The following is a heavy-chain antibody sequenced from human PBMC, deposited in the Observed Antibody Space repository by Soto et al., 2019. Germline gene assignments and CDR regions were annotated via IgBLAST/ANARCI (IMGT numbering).Heavy chain of an antibody. V-gene: IGHV3-21*01. D-gene: IGHD6-19*01. CDR3: ARTSSGWLDAFDI. J-gene: IGHJ3*02. CDR2: ISSDSSSI. Sequence: EVQLVESGGGLVKPGGSLRLSCTASGFTFTSYTMNWVRQAPGKGLEWVSSISSDSSSIYYADSVKGRFTISRDNAKNSLYLQMNSLRPEDTAVYYCARTSSGWLDAFDIWGQGTMVTVSS. CDR1: GFTFTSYT.